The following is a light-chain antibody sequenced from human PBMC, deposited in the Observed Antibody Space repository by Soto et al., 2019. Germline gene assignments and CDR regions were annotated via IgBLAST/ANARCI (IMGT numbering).Light chain of an antibody. Sequence: EIVMTQSPATLSVSPGERATLSCRASQSVRSNLAWYQQKPGQAPRLLIYGASTRATGIPARFSGSGSGTEFTLTISSLQSEDFAVYYCQQYNNWPPRITFGGGTKVDI. CDR2: GAS. CDR1: QSVRSN. CDR3: QQYNNWPPRIT. J-gene: IGKJ4*01. V-gene: IGKV3-15*01.